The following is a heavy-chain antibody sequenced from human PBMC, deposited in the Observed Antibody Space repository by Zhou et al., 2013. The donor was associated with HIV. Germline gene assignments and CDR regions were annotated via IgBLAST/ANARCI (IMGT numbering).Heavy chain of an antibody. V-gene: IGHV4-30-2*01. D-gene: IGHD6-13*01. CDR1: GGSISSGDYA. CDR3: AREGHLRDSSSNPFDY. Sequence: QVQLQESGSGLVKPSQTLSLSCAISGGSISSGDYAWSWIRQPPGKGLEWIGYISYSGSTYYSPSLKSRVLISMDRSQNQFSLKLSSVTAADTAFYYCAREGHLRDSSSNPFDYWGQGTLVTVSS. J-gene: IGHJ4*02. CDR2: ISYSGST.